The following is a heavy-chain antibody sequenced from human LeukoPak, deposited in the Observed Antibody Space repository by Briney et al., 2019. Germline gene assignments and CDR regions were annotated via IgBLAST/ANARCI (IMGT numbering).Heavy chain of an antibody. V-gene: IGHV4-59*08. CDR3: ARRSISGNSWDYFDY. CDR1: GASIRSYY. D-gene: IGHD4-23*01. J-gene: IGHJ4*02. Sequence: SETLSLTCTVSGASIRSYYWSWLRQPPGKGLEWIAFMYYSGSTNYNPSLKSRVTISLDTSKNQFSLKLSSVTAADTAVYYCARRSISGNSWDYFDYWGQGTLVTVSS. CDR2: MYYSGST.